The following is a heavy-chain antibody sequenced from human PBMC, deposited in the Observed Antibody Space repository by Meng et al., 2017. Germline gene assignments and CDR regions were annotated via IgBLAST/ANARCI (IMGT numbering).Heavy chain of an antibody. CDR3: ARGSYSFDS. Sequence: QLQLQQSDPELVKASQTLSLICAISADSVYGNSAAWNWIRQSPSRGLEWLGRDYYRSKWYHDYAEAVKSRISIDPDTSKNQFSLQLRAVTPDDSAVYYCARGSYSFDSWGQRTLVTVSS. J-gene: IGHJ4*02. D-gene: IGHD1-26*01. CDR2: DYYRSKWYH. CDR1: ADSVYGNSAA. V-gene: IGHV6-1*01.